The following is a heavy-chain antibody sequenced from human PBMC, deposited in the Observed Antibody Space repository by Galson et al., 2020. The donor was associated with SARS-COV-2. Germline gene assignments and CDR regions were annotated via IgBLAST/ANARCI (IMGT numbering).Heavy chain of an antibody. Sequence: SETLSLTCSVSGGSISSRRYYWGWIRQPPGKGLEWIASVIYTGSTSYNPSLKSRVTISVDTSKNHFSLRVTSVTAADTAVYYCARRGDTAAWFYWGQGALVTVS. J-gene: IGHJ4*02. CDR2: VIYTGST. CDR1: GGSISSRRYY. D-gene: IGHD3-22*01. CDR3: ARRGDTAAWFY. V-gene: IGHV4-39*02.